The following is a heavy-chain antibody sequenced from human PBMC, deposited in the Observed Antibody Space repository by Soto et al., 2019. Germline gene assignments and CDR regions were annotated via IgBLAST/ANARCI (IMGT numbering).Heavy chain of an antibody. CDR1: CGSLRSGSYS. J-gene: IGHJ4*02. Sequence: SETLSLTCTVSCGSLRSGSYSWSWIRQAPGKGLEWIGYIYHGGATTYNASLKSRVTISVDTSKNQFFLKVNSVTAADTAVYFCARDSSGRHDYWGQGTPVTVS. D-gene: IGHD3-22*01. CDR2: IYHGGAT. V-gene: IGHV4-61*01. CDR3: ARDSSGRHDY.